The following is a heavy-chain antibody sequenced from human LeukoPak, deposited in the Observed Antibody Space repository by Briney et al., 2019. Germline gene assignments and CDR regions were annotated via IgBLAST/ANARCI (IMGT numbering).Heavy chain of an antibody. J-gene: IGHJ6*02. Sequence: GASVKVSCKASGGTFSRYAISWVRQAPGQGLEWMGRIIPILGIANYAQKFQGRVTITADKSTSTAYMELSSLRSEDTAVYYCARVHYSSGSPFYYYYGMDVWGQGTTVTVSS. CDR1: GGTFSRYA. V-gene: IGHV1-69*04. CDR2: IIPILGIA. D-gene: IGHD3-10*01. CDR3: ARVHYSSGSPFYYYYGMDV.